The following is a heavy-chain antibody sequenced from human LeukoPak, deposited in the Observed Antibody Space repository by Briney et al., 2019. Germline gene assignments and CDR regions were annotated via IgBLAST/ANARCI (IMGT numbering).Heavy chain of an antibody. J-gene: IGHJ4*02. CDR3: ARGRVGLMLGGDGY. V-gene: IGHV3-23*01. Sequence: GGSLRLSCAASGFTFSDYYMSWIRQAPGKGLEWVSAISGSGGSTYYADSVKGRFTISRDNSKNTLYLQMNSLRAEDTAVYYCARGRVGLMLGGDGYWGQGTLVAVSS. CDR2: ISGSGGST. CDR1: GFTFSDYY. D-gene: IGHD2-8*01.